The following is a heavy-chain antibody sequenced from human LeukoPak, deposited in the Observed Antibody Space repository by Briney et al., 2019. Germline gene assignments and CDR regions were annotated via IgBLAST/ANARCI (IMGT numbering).Heavy chain of an antibody. D-gene: IGHD5-18*01. Sequence: GASVKASCKASDYTFTSYGISWVRQAPGQGLEWMGWISAYNGNTNYAQKLQGRVTMTTDTSTSTAYMELRSLRSDDTAVYYCARDEISGYSYGHPFDYWGQGTLVTVSS. CDR3: ARDEISGYSYGHPFDY. CDR2: ISAYNGNT. CDR1: DYTFTSYG. V-gene: IGHV1-18*01. J-gene: IGHJ4*02.